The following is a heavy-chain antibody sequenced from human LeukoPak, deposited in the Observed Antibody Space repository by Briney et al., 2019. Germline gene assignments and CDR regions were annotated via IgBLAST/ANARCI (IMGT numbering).Heavy chain of an antibody. Sequence: PGGSLRLPCAASGFTFSNYAMNWVRQAPGKGLESVSLISTSASNTYYADSVKGRFTISRDNSKSTLYLQMNSLRAEDTAVYYCAKVGAAGNLDYWGQGTLVTVSS. CDR3: AKVGAAGNLDY. CDR1: GFTFSNYA. CDR2: ISTSASNT. J-gene: IGHJ4*02. V-gene: IGHV3-23*01. D-gene: IGHD6-13*01.